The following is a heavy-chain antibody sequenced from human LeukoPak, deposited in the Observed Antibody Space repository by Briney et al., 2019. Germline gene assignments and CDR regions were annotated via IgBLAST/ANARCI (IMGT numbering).Heavy chain of an antibody. Sequence: ASVKVSCKASGYTFTSYAMNWVRQAPGQGLEWMGWINTNTGDPTYAQGFTGRFVFSLDTSVSTAYLQISSLKAEDTAVCYCARDESSPNRLYYYMDVWGKGTTVTVSS. J-gene: IGHJ6*03. CDR2: INTNTGDP. CDR3: ARDESSPNRLYYYMDV. V-gene: IGHV7-4-1*02. D-gene: IGHD3-16*02. CDR1: GYTFTSYA.